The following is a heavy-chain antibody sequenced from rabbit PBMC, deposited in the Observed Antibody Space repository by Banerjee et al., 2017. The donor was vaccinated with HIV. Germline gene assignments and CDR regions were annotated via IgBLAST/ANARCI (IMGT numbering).Heavy chain of an antibody. D-gene: IGHD1-1*01. CDR1: GFSFSSSYY. Sequence: QQQLVESGGGLVKPEGSLTLTCAASGFSFSSSYYMSWVRQVPGKGLEWIACIYTGSGSTWYASWAKGRFTISKTSSTTVTLQMTSLTAADTATYFCARDYVESSGGLWGPGTLVTVS. CDR3: ARDYVESSGGL. CDR2: IYTGSGST. J-gene: IGHJ6*01. V-gene: IGHV1S45*01.